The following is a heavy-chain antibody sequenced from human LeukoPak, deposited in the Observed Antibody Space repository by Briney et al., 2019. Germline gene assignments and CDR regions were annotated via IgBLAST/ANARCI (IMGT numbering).Heavy chain of an antibody. CDR1: GYTFTNYG. J-gene: IGHJ4*02. CDR3: ARVSGSYDYVWGSYRPEGNFDY. CDR2: ISAYNGDT. Sequence: ASVKVSCKASGYTFTNYGIRWVRQAPGQGLEWMGWISAYNGDTNYAQSFQGRVTMTTDTSTSTAYMELSSLRSEDTAVYYCARVSGSYDYVWGSYRPEGNFDYWGQGTLVTVSS. D-gene: IGHD3-16*02. V-gene: IGHV1-18*01.